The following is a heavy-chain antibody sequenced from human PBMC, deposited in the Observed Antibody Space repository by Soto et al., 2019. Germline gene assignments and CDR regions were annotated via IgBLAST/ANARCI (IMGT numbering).Heavy chain of an antibody. V-gene: IGHV2-5*01. CDR3: AHRHDLGGFDI. D-gene: IGHD2-15*01. Sequence: SGPTLVNPTQTLTPTCTFSGFSLNTRAVGVGWIRQPPGKALEWLALINWNDDERYSPSLKDRLTITKDTSRNHVVLTMTNVDPVDTATYYCAHRHDLGGFDIWGQGTTVTVSS. CDR2: INWNDDE. CDR1: GFSLNTRAVG. J-gene: IGHJ3*02.